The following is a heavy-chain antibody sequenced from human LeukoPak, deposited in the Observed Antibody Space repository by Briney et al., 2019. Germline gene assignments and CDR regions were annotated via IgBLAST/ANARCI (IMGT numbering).Heavy chain of an antibody. CDR1: GFSFDTHG. J-gene: IGHJ4*02. CDR3: ARAGGYYYGSGTNDY. D-gene: IGHD3-10*01. V-gene: IGHV3-33*02. Sequence: GRSLRLSCAASGFSFDTHGMHWVRQAPGKGLEWVAVIWYAGSKKYYADSAKGRFTISRDNSKKSLFLQMNSLRAEDTALYYCARAGGYYYGSGTNDYWGQGTLVTVSS. CDR2: IWYAGSKK.